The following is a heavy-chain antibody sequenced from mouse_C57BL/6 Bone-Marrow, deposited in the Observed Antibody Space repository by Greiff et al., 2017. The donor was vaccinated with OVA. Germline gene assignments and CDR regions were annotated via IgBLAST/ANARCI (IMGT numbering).Heavy chain of an antibody. V-gene: IGHV5-6*01. CDR2: ISSGGSYT. J-gene: IGHJ2*01. D-gene: IGHD6-1*01. CDR1: GFTFSSYG. CDR3: ARGAENYYFDY. Sequence: EVKLQESGGDLVKPGGSLKLSCAASGFTFSSYGMSWVRQTPDKRLEWVATISSGGSYTYYPDSVKGRFTISRDNAKNTLYLQMSSLKSEDTAMYYCARGAENYYFDYWGQGTTLTVSS.